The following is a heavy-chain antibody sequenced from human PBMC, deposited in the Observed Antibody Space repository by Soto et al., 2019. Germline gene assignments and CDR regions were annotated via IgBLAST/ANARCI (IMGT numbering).Heavy chain of an antibody. Sequence: SETLSLTCTVSGDSISSSTYYWGWIRRPPGKGLEWIGSMFYSGNTYYNQSLKSRVTLSIDTSKNQFSLKLNSVTAADTAVYYCVSPEGYYDSSGYTLDYWGQGTLVTVSS. D-gene: IGHD3-22*01. CDR2: MFYSGNT. V-gene: IGHV4-39*01. CDR1: GDSISSSTYY. J-gene: IGHJ4*02. CDR3: VSPEGYYDSSGYTLDY.